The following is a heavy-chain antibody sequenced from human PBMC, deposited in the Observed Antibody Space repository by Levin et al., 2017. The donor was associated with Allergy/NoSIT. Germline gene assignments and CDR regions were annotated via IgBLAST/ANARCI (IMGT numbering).Heavy chain of an antibody. Sequence: SETLSLTCTVSGGSISSSSYYWGWIRQPPGKGLEWIGSIYYSGSTYYNPSLKSRVTISVDTSKNQFSLKLSSVTAADTAVYYCARRGYCSGGSCYRAGWYFDLWGRGTLVTVSS. D-gene: IGHD2-15*01. CDR2: IYYSGST. V-gene: IGHV4-39*01. CDR1: GGSISSSSYY. J-gene: IGHJ2*01. CDR3: ARRGYCSGGSCYRAGWYFDL.